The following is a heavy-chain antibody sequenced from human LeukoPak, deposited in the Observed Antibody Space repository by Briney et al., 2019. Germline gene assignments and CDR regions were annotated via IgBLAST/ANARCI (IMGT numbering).Heavy chain of an antibody. CDR2: INHSGST. J-gene: IGHJ2*01. CDR3: ARRRYQLHRRYFDL. Sequence: SQTLPLTCAVYGGSFSGYYWSWIRQPPGKGLEWIGEINHSGSTNYNPSLKSRVTISVDTSKNQFSLKLSSVTAADTTIYYCARRRYQLHRRYFDLWGRGTLVTVSS. D-gene: IGHD2-2*01. V-gene: IGHV4-34*01. CDR1: GGSFSGYY.